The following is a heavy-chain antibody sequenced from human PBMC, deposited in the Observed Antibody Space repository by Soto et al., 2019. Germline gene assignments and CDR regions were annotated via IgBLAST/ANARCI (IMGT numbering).Heavy chain of an antibody. CDR2: IIPIFGTP. J-gene: IGHJ5*02. CDR1: GGTFSTYT. Sequence: SVKVSCKASGGTFSTYTFSWVRQAPGQGLEWVGRIIPIFGTPYYSQKFQGRVTITADKSTSTVYMELSSLRSDDTAVYFCARGLECRGYCLDKPTWFAPWGQGTLVTVSS. V-gene: IGHV1-69*06. D-gene: IGHD2-15*01. CDR3: ARGLECRGYCLDKPTWFAP.